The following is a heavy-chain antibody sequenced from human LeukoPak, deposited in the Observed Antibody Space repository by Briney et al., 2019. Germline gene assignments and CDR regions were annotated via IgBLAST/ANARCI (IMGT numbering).Heavy chain of an antibody. J-gene: IGHJ4*02. Sequence: GASVKVSCKASGYTFTSYGISWVRQAPGQGLEWMGWISAYNGNTNYAQKLQGRVTMTTDTSTSTAYMELRSLRSDDTAVYYCARDMETPYRNVLKGFDYWGQGTLVTVSS. CDR3: ARDMETPYRNVLKGFDY. CDR2: ISAYNGNT. CDR1: GYTFTSYG. V-gene: IGHV1-18*01. D-gene: IGHD5-12*01.